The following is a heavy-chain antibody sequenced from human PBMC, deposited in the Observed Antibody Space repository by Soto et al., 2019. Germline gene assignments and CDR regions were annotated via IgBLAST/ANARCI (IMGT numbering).Heavy chain of an antibody. J-gene: IGHJ3*02. CDR3: ARDIVVVTGHDAFDI. CDR1: GGTFSSYA. V-gene: IGHV1-69*06. CDR2: IIPIFGTA. D-gene: IGHD2-21*02. Sequence: SVKVSCKASGGTFSSYAISWVRQAPGQGLEWMGGIIPIFGTANYAQKFQGRVTITADKSTSTAYMELSSLRSEDTAVYYCARDIVVVTGHDAFDIWGLGTMVTVSS.